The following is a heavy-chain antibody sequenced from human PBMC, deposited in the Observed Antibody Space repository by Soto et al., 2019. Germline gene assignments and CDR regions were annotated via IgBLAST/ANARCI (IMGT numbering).Heavy chain of an antibody. CDR2: IKEDGSEK. J-gene: IGHJ4*02. V-gene: IGHV3-7*01. CDR3: ARADYYGDPGSY. CDR1: GFTFSTSW. D-gene: IGHD3-10*01. Sequence: GGSLRLSCAASGFTFSTSWMSWVRQAPGKGLEWVANIKEDGSEKYYVDSVEGRFTISRDHAKNSLYLQMNSLGADDTAVYYCARADYYGDPGSYWGQGTLVTVSS.